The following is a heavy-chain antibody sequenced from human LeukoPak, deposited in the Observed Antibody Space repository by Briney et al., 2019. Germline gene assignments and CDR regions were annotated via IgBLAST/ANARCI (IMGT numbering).Heavy chain of an antibody. V-gene: IGHV4-30-2*01. CDR1: AGSLSSGGYS. Sequence: SLSLTCAVSAGSLSSGGYSWSWILQPPGKGLEWIGYIYHSGSIYYNSSLKSRVTISVDRSKTQFSLKLSSVTAADTAVYYCARTGFGELSYFDYWGQGTLVTVSS. CDR3: ARTGFGELSYFDY. CDR2: IYHSGSI. J-gene: IGHJ4*02. D-gene: IGHD3-10*01.